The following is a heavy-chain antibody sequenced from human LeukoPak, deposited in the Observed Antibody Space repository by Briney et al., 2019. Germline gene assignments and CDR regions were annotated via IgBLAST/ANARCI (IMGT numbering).Heavy chain of an antibody. CDR1: GFTFSNHW. CDR2: IKKDGTEK. Sequence: GGSLRLSCAVSGFTFSNHWMSWVRQAPGKGLEWVANIKKDGTEKNYVASVKGRFTISRDNAENSLSLALNSLRVEDTAVYYWARSRTSSGVVIMGAFDIWGQGTMVTVSS. V-gene: IGHV3-7*01. CDR3: ARSRTSSGVVIMGAFDI. D-gene: IGHD3-3*01. J-gene: IGHJ3*02.